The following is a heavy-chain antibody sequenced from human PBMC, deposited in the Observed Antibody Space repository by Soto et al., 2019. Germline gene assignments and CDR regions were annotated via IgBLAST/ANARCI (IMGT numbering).Heavy chain of an antibody. CDR2: ISGSGGDI. V-gene: IGHV3-23*01. J-gene: IGHJ4*02. CDR3: ATHSWDH. CDR1: GLTFSRAD. Sequence: EVQLSESGGGLVQPGGSLRLSCAAPGLTFSRADLSWVRQAPGKGLEWVSAISGSGGDIHYADSVNGRFTVSRDNPKNTLFLQMSSLRVEDTAIYYCATHSWDHWGQGTLVTVSS.